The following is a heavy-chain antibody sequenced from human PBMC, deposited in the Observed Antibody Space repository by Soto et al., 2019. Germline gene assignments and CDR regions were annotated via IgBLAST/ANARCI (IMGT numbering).Heavy chain of an antibody. CDR3: ARGVPAAIHLGWFDP. J-gene: IGHJ5*02. CDR1: GYSFTGYY. Sequence: QVQLVQSGAEVKKPGASVKISCKASGYSFTGYYMHWVRQAPGQGLEWMGWIDPHSGGINYAQNLQGRVTMTWDTSITTAYMELRSLRSDDTAVYYCARGVPAAIHLGWFDPWGQGTLVSVSS. V-gene: IGHV1-2*02. D-gene: IGHD2-2*02. CDR2: IDPHSGGI.